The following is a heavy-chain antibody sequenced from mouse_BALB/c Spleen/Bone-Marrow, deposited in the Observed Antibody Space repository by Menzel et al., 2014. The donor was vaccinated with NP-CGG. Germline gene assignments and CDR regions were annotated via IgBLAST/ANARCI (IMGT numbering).Heavy chain of an antibody. Sequence: QVQLKESGPGLVAPSQSLSITCTVSGFSLSDYGVSWIRQSPEKGLEWLGVIWGGGKEYYNSVLKSRLSINKDNSKSQVFLKMYSLQTDDTAIYYCAKHRSVYPYAMDYWGQGTSVTVSS. CDR2: IWGGGKE. V-gene: IGHV2-6-5*01. J-gene: IGHJ4*01. CDR3: AKHRSVYPYAMDY. CDR1: GFSLSDYG. D-gene: IGHD2-10*02.